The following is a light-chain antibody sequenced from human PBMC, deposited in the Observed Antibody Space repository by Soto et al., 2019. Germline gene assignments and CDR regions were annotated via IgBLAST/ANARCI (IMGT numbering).Light chain of an antibody. CDR1: QSVTSSY. J-gene: IGKJ1*01. Sequence: IVLTQSPGTLSLSPGEGATLSCRASQSVTSSYLAWYQQKPGQAPRLLIYTASNRATGIPARFSGSGSGTDFTLTISRLEPEDFAVIYCQQYGSSPLTFGQGTKVEF. CDR2: TAS. CDR3: QQYGSSPLT. V-gene: IGKV3-20*01.